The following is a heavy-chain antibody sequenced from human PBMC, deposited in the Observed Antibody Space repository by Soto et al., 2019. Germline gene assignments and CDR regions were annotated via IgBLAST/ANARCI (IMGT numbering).Heavy chain of an antibody. CDR3: ARPGIAAAGTTNEYFQH. J-gene: IGHJ1*01. CDR1: GGSFSGYY. D-gene: IGHD6-13*01. Sequence: SETLSLTCAVYGGSFSGYYWSWIRQPPGKGLEWIGEINHSGSTNYNPSLKSRVTISVDTSKNQFSLKLSSVTAADTAVYYCARPGIAAAGTTNEYFQHWGQGTLVTVSS. V-gene: IGHV4-34*01. CDR2: INHSGST.